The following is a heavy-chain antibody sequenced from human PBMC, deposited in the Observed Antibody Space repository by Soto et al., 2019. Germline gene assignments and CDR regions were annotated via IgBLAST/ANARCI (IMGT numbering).Heavy chain of an antibody. CDR1: GYTFTSHG. V-gene: IGHV1-18*01. Sequence: ASVKVSCKASGYTFTSHGIIWVRQAPGQGLEWMGWISAYNGNTNYAQKFLDSVTMTTDTSPSTAYMELRSLRSDDTAVYYCARDPTDSRGYYYDYWGQGTLVTVSS. J-gene: IGHJ4*02. CDR2: ISAYNGNT. D-gene: IGHD3-22*01. CDR3: ARDPTDSRGYYYDY.